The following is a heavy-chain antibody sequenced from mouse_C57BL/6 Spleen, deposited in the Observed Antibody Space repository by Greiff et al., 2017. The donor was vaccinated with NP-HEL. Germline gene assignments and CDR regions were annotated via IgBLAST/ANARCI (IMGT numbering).Heavy chain of an antibody. J-gene: IGHJ2*01. V-gene: IGHV1-39*01. CDR3: AGESGRAPLFDY. CDR1: GYSFTDYN. D-gene: IGHD1-3*01. Sequence: EVQLQQSGPELVKPGASVKISCKASGYSFTDYNMNWVKQSNGKSLEWIGVINPNYGTTSYNQKFKGKATLTVDQSSSTAYMQLKSLTSEDSAVYYWAGESGRAPLFDYWGQGTTLTVSS. CDR2: INPNYGTT.